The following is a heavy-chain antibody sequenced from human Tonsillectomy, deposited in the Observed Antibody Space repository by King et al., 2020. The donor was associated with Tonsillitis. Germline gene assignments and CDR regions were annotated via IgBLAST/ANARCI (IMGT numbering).Heavy chain of an antibody. CDR2: IDPSDSYT. CDR3: ARRYRGLQVQYYYYYGLDV. J-gene: IGHJ6*02. CDR1: GYSFTSYW. D-gene: IGHD5-24*01. Sequence: QLVQSGAEVKKPGESLTISCKTSGYSFTSYWISWVRQMPGKGLEWMGRIDPSDSYTNYSPSFQGRVTISADKSISTAYLQWSSLKASDTAIYFCARRYRGLQVQYYYYYGLDVWGQGTTVTVSS. V-gene: IGHV5-10-1*03.